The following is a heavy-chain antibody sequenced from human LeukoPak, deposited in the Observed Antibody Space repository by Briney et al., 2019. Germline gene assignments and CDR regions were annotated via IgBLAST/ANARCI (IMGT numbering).Heavy chain of an antibody. J-gene: IGHJ6*02. CDR1: GFTFSSYA. CDR2: ISYDGSNK. Sequence: PGGSLRLSCAASGFTFSSYAMHWVRQAPGKGLEWVAVISYDGSNKYYADSVKGRFTISRDNSKNTLYLQMNSLRAEDTAVYYCAKDHPYYDFWSGYLLEGGPYYYGMDVWGQGTTVTVSS. D-gene: IGHD3-3*01. V-gene: IGHV3-30-3*01. CDR3: AKDHPYYDFWSGYLLEGGPYYYGMDV.